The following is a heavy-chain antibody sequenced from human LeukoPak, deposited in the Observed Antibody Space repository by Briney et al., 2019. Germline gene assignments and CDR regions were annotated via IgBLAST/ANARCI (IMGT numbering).Heavy chain of an antibody. CDR2: IYSGGST. Sequence: GGSLRLSCAASGFTVSSNYMSWVRQAPGKGLEWVSVIYSGGSTYYADSVKGRFTISRDNSKNTLYLQMNSLRAEDTAVYYCAITHYDILTGYHKYMGVWGKGTTVTISS. J-gene: IGHJ6*03. D-gene: IGHD3-9*01. CDR1: GFTVSSNY. CDR3: AITHYDILTGYHKYMGV. V-gene: IGHV3-66*01.